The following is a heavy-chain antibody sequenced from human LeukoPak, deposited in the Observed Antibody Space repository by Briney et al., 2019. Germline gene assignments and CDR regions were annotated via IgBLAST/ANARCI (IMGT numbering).Heavy chain of an antibody. CDR1: GGSISSYY. CDR3: ARSETWFDP. J-gene: IGHJ5*02. CDR2: IYYSGST. Sequence: SETLSLTCTVSGGSISSYYWSWIRQPPGKGLEWIGYIYYSGSTNYNPSLKSRVTISVGTSKNQFSLKLSSVTAADTAVYYCARSETWFDPWGQGTLVTVSS. V-gene: IGHV4-59*01.